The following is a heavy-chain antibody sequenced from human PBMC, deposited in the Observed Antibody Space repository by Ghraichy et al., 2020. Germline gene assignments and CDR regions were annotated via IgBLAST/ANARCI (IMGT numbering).Heavy chain of an antibody. CDR1: GFTFSSYA. J-gene: IGHJ4*02. CDR3: ARWDREVAGNVGYYFDY. V-gene: IGHV3-30*04. Sequence: GGSLRLSCAASGFTFSSYAMHWVRQAPGKGLEWVAVISYDGSNKYYADSVKGRFTISRDNSKNTLYLQMNSLRAEDTAVYYCARWDREVAGNVGYYFDYWGQGTLVTVSS. CDR2: ISYDGSNK. D-gene: IGHD6-19*01.